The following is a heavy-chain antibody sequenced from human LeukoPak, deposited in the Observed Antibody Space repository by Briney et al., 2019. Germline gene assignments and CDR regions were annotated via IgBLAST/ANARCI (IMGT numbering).Heavy chain of an antibody. CDR1: GGSISSSSYY. J-gene: IGHJ4*02. CDR3: ARQGSSPDRY. D-gene: IGHD6-13*01. CDR2: IYYSGST. Sequence: SQTLSLTCTVSGGSISSSSYYWGWIRRPPGKGLEWIGSIYYSGSTYYNPSLKSRVTISVDTSKNQFSLKLSSVTAADTAVYYCARQGSSPDRYWGQGTLVTVSS. V-gene: IGHV4-39*01.